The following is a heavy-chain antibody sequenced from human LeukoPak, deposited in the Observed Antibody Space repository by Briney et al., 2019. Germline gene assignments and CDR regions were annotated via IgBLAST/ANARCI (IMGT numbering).Heavy chain of an antibody. CDR2: LYSGGDT. Sequence: GGSLRLSCAASGFTVSSNYMSWVRQAPGKGLEWVSVLYSGGDTYYADSVKGRFTISRDNSKNTLYLQMNSLRAEDTAVYYCAKDSFPSRAVAGTFDYWGQGTLVTVSS. CDR3: AKDSFPSRAVAGTFDY. V-gene: IGHV3-53*01. CDR1: GFTVSSNY. D-gene: IGHD6-19*01. J-gene: IGHJ4*02.